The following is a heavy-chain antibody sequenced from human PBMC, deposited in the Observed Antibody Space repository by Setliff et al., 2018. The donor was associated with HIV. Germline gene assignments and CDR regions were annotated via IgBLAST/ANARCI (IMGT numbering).Heavy chain of an antibody. CDR2: IYQTGST. D-gene: IGHD3-10*01. CDR1: GFSINSGYY. J-gene: IGHJ6*03. CDR3: GRGEDYGSGTVYMDV. Sequence: SETLSLTCAVSGFSINSGYYWGWIRQPPGKGLEWIGSIYQTGSTNYNPSLNSRVTISVDKSKNQFSLNLNSVTAADSAVYYCGRGEDYGSGTVYMDVWGKGTTVTV. V-gene: IGHV4-38-2*01.